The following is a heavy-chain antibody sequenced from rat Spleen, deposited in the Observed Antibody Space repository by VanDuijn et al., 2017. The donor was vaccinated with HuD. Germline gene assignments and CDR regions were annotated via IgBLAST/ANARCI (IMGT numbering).Heavy chain of an antibody. V-gene: IGHV2S63*01. J-gene: IGHJ2*01. CDR2: MWRSGST. D-gene: IGHD1-2*01. Sequence: EVQVKESGPGLVQPSQTLSLTCTVSGISFTDYSVHWVRQPPGKGLEWMGVMWRSGSTEYNSGLKTRLSTSRDTSKSQVFLNMNSLQADEMAIYCCNRVPYTKADISTAFDYWGQGVMVTVSS. CDR3: NRVPYTKADISTAFDY. CDR1: GISFTDYS.